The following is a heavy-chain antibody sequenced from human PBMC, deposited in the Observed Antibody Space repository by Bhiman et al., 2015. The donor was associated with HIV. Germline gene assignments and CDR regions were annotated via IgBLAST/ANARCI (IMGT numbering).Heavy chain of an antibody. V-gene: IGHV3-23*01. Sequence: EVQLLESGGGLVQPGGSLRLSCAASGFTFSSYAMSWVRQAPGKGLEWVSTISGSGGSTYYADSVKGRFTISRDNSKNTLYLQMNSLRAEDTAVYYCAKDQYSSGWYGDYYYGMDVWGQGTTVTVSS. CDR2: ISGSGGST. CDR1: GFTFSSYA. J-gene: IGHJ6*02. CDR3: AKDQYSSGWYGDYYYGMDV. D-gene: IGHD6-19*01.